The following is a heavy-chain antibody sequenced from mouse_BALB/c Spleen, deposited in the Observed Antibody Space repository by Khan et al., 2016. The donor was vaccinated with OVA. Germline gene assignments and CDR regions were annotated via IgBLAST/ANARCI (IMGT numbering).Heavy chain of an antibody. CDR2: IWAGGST. V-gene: IGHV2-9*02. D-gene: IGHD1-3*01. CDR1: GFSLTSYG. Sequence: QVQLKQSGPGLVAPSQSLSITCTVSGFSLTSYGVHWVRQPPGKGLEWLGVIWAGGSTNYNSALMSRLSISKDNSKMPVYYTVNCLQTNDTAMYCCARLEDIWGQGTTLTVSS. J-gene: IGHJ2*01. CDR3: ARLEDI.